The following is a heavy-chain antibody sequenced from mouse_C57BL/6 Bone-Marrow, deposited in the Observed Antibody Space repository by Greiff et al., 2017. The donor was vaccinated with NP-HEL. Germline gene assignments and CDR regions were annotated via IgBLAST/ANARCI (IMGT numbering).Heavy chain of an antibody. Sequence: QVQLQQSGAELVKPGASVKLSCKASGYTFTSYWMQWVKQRPGQGLEWIGEIDPSDSYTNYNQKFKGKATLTVDTSSSTAYMQLSSLTSEDSAVYYCARCNCDYWGQGTTLTVSS. J-gene: IGHJ2*01. CDR1: GYTFTSYW. V-gene: IGHV1-50*01. D-gene: IGHD2-1*01. CDR3: ARCNCDY. CDR2: IDPSDSYT.